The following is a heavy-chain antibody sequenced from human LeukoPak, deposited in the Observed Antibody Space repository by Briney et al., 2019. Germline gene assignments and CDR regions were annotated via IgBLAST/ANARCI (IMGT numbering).Heavy chain of an antibody. Sequence: AGGSLRLSCAASGFTFSRSAMTWVRQTPGKGLDWVSSISSSGNTYYADSVKGRFTISRDNSKNMLYLQMNSLRAEDTAVYYCVKGCISEDGLDFWGQGTLVTVSS. CDR1: GFTFSRSA. CDR2: ISSSGNT. CDR3: VKGCISEDGLDF. D-gene: IGHD6-13*01. J-gene: IGHJ4*02. V-gene: IGHV3-23*01.